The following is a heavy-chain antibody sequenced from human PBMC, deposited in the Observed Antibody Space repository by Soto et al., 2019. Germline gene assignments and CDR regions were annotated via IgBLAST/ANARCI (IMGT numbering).Heavy chain of an antibody. J-gene: IGHJ4*02. V-gene: IGHV1-69*06. CDR1: GGTFNNYV. D-gene: IGHD2-2*01. CDR3: AGRCECTNCLAHFDY. CDR2: IIPIFGTP. Sequence: QVQLMQSGAEVKKPGSSVKVSCRASGGTFNNYVINWVRQAPGQGLEWMAGIIPIFGTPNYAQKFQGRVTITADKATSTAYMQLNSLRSEDTAVYYCAGRCECTNCLAHFDYWGQGTLVTVSS.